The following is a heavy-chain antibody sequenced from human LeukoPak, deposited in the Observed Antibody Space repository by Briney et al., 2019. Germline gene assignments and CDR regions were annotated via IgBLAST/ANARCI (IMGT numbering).Heavy chain of an antibody. V-gene: IGHV3-23*01. CDR3: AKASSITMVRGVMDY. CDR2: ISGSGGST. D-gene: IGHD3-10*01. J-gene: IGHJ4*02. Sequence: GGSLRLSCAASGFTFSSYAMSWVRPAPGKGLEWVSAISGSGGSTYYADSVKGRFTISRDNSKNTLYLQMNSLRAEDTAVYYCAKASSITMVRGVMDYWGQGTLVTVSS. CDR1: GFTFSSYA.